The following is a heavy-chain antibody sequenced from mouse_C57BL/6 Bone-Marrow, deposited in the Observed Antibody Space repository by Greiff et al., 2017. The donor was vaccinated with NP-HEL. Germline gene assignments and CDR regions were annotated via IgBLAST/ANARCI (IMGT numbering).Heavy chain of an antibody. D-gene: IGHD4-1*01. CDR2: IDPENGDT. J-gene: IGHJ2*01. Sequence: EVKVVESGAELVRPGASVKLSCTASGFNIKDDYMHWVKQRPEQGLEWIGWIDPENGDTEYASKFQGKATITADTSSNTAYLQLSSLTSEDTAVYYCTTRNWDRGYYFDYWGQGTTLTVSS. CDR1: GFNIKDDY. CDR3: TTRNWDRGYYFDY. V-gene: IGHV14-4*01.